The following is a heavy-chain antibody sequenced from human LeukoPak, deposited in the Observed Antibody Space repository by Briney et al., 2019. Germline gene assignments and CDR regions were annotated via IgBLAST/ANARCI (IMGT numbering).Heavy chain of an antibody. V-gene: IGHV1-46*01. CDR3: ARSRGAFDI. J-gene: IGHJ3*02. CDR1: GYTFISYY. CDR2: INSSGGST. Sequence: ASVKVSCKASGYTFISYYMHWVRQAPCRGLEWVGIINSSGGSTSYAQRFQGRVTMTSDTSTSTLYMELSSVRSEDTAVYYCARSRGAFDIWGQGTMVTVSS.